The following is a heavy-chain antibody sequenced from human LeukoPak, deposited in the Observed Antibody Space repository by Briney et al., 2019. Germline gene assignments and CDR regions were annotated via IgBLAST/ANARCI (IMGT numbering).Heavy chain of an antibody. J-gene: IGHJ4*02. D-gene: IGHD4-17*01. Sequence: GGSLRLSCAASGFTFSSYWMSWFRQAPGKGLEWVANIKQDGSQKFSVDSVKGRFTISRDNAKNSLYLQMNSLRVEDTAVYYCARDWFDGDYDRFDYWGQGTLVAVSS. CDR2: IKQDGSQK. CDR3: ARDWFDGDYDRFDY. V-gene: IGHV3-7*03. CDR1: GFTFSSYW.